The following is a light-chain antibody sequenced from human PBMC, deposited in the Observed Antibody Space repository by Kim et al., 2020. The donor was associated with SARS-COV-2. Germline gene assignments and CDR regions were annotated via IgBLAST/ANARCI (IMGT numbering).Light chain of an antibody. CDR2: EDG. CDR3: QAWDSSTYLV. J-gene: IGLJ2*01. V-gene: IGLV3-1*01. Sequence: VSPGQTADLTCSGDELGDKYVSWYHQKPGQSPVLVIYEDGKRPSGIPERVSGSNSGNTATLTISGTQAMDEGDYYCQAWDSSTYLVFGGGTQLTVL. CDR1: ELGDKY.